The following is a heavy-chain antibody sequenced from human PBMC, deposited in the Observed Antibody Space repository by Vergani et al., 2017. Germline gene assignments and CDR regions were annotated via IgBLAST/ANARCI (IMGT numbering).Heavy chain of an antibody. J-gene: IGHJ3*02. V-gene: IGHV1-46*01. CDR2: INPSGGST. CDR3: ARGGTDAFDI. D-gene: IGHD1-1*01. Sequence: QVQLVQSGAEVKKPGASVKVSCKASGYTFTSYYMHWVRQAPGQGLEWMGIINPSGGSTSYAQKFQGRVTMTRDTSTSTAYMELRSLRSDDTAVYYCARGGTDAFDIWGQGTMVTVSS. CDR1: GYTFTSYY.